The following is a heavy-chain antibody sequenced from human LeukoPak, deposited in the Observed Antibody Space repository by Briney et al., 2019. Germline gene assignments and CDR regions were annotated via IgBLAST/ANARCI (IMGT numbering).Heavy chain of an antibody. CDR1: GYTFASYY. D-gene: IGHD3-3*01. Sequence: VASVKVSCKASGYTFASYYMHWVRQAPGQGLEWMGIINPSGGSTSYAQKFQGRVTMTRDTSTSTVYMELSSLRSEDTAVYYCARDPRLVRFLEWSYNWFDTWGQGTLVTVSS. J-gene: IGHJ5*02. CDR3: ARDPRLVRFLEWSYNWFDT. CDR2: INPSGGST. V-gene: IGHV1-46*01.